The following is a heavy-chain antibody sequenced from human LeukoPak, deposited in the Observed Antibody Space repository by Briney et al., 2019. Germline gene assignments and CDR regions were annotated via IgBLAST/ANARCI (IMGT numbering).Heavy chain of an antibody. J-gene: IGHJ4*02. CDR1: VYTFTFYY. V-gene: IGHV1-46*01. CDR3: ARDGYCSGGSCHSFEY. D-gene: IGHD2-15*01. CDR2: INPHADST. Sequence: ASVKVSCKTSVYTFTFYYIHWVRQAPGQGLEWMGIINPHADSTTYAQKFQGRVTMTRDMSTSTVYMELSSLRFEDTAVYFCARDGYCSGGSCHSFEYWGQGTLVTVSS.